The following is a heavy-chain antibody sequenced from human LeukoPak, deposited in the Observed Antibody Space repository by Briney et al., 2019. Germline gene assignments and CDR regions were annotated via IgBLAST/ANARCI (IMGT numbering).Heavy chain of an antibody. V-gene: IGHV1-18*01. CDR1: GYTFTNYG. CDR3: ARGSELLF. Sequence: ASVKVSCKASGYTFTNYGVTWVRQAPGQGLEWMGWISAYNGNTKHAQKVQGRVTMTTDTSTSTVYMELRRLTSDDTAVYYCARGSELLFWGQGTLVAVSS. D-gene: IGHD1-26*01. J-gene: IGHJ4*02. CDR2: ISAYNGNT.